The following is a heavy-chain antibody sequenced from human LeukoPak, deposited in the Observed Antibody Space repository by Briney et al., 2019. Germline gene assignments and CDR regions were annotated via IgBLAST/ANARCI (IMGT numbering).Heavy chain of an antibody. J-gene: IGHJ4*02. Sequence: SQTLSLTCALSGDSVSSNSAAWNWIRQSPSRGLEWLGRTYYRSKWHNDYAESVKSRITINPDTSKNQFSLQLNSVTPEDTAVYFCARDLAGYGGYSYGMVDYWGQGTLVTVSS. D-gene: IGHD5-18*01. CDR2: TYYRSKWHN. CDR3: ARDLAGYGGYSYGMVDY. CDR1: GDSVSSNSAA. V-gene: IGHV6-1*01.